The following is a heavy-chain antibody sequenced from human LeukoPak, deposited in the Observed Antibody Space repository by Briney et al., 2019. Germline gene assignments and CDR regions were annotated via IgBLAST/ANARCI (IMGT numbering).Heavy chain of an antibody. CDR2: IHYSGST. V-gene: IGHV4-59*08. D-gene: IGHD1-26*01. Sequence: SETLSLTCTVSGGSISSYYWSWLRQPAGRGLEWIGYIHYSGSTNYNPSLESRVTLSVDTSKNQFSLKLRSVTAADTAVYYCARHSGVWYDFDYWGQGTLVTVSS. J-gene: IGHJ4*02. CDR3: ARHSGVWYDFDY. CDR1: GGSISSYY.